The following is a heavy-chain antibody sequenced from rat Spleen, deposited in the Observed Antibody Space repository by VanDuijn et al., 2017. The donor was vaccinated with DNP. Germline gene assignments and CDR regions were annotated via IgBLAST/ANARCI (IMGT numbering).Heavy chain of an antibody. Sequence: EVQLQESGSGLVKPSQSLSLTCSVTGYSITSNYWGWIRQFPGNKMEYIGHISYSGRTDYNPSLKSRISITRETSRNHFLLHLNSVTTEDTATYYCARWTRYFDYWGQGVMVTVSS. J-gene: IGHJ2*01. CDR3: ARWTRYFDY. CDR1: GYSITSNY. V-gene: IGHV3-1*01. CDR2: ISYSGRT. D-gene: IGHD1-7*01.